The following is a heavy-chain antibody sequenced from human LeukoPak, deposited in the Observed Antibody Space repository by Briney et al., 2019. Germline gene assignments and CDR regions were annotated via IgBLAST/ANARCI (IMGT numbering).Heavy chain of an antibody. CDR2: IYYSGST. CDR3: ARAVLGDYVWGSYPIDAFDI. V-gene: IGHV4-30-4*08. D-gene: IGHD3-16*02. J-gene: IGHJ3*02. Sequence: SETLSLTCTVSGGSISGGDYYWSWIRQPPGKGLEWIGYIYYSGSTCYNPSLKSRVTISVDTSKNQFSLKLSSVTAADTAVYYCARAVLGDYVWGSYPIDAFDIWGQGTMVTVSS. CDR1: GGSISGGDYY.